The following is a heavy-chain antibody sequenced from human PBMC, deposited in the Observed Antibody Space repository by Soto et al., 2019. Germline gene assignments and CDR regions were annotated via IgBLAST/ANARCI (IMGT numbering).Heavy chain of an antibody. CDR1: GGTFSSYT. D-gene: IGHD3-10*01. CDR2: IIPILGIA. J-gene: IGHJ6*02. CDR3: ARSVTMVRGVMDGMDV. Sequence: VKVSCKASGGTFSSYTISWVRQAPGQGLEWMGRIIPILGIANYAQKFQGRVTITADKSTSTAYMELSSLRSEDTAVYYCARSVTMVRGVMDGMDVWGQGTTVTVSS. V-gene: IGHV1-69*02.